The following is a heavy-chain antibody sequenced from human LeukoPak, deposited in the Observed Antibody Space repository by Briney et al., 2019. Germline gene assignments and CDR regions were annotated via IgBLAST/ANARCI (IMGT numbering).Heavy chain of an antibody. CDR1: GYTFTGYG. V-gene: IGHV1-18*01. J-gene: IGHJ6*02. Sequence: ASEKVSCKASGYTFTGYGISWVRQAPGQGLEWMGWISAYNGNTNYAQKLQGRVTMTTDTSTSTAYMELRSLRSDDTAVYYCAREAGQLWYYYGMDVWGQGTTVTVSS. CDR3: AREAGQLWYYYGMDV. D-gene: IGHD5-18*01. CDR2: ISAYNGNT.